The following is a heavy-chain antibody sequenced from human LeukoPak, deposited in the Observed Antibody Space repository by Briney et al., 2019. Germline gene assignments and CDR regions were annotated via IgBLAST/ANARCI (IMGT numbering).Heavy chain of an antibody. J-gene: IGHJ4*02. Sequence: ASVKVSCKASGYTFTGYYMHWVRQAPGQGLEWMGWINPNSGGTNYAQKFQGRVTMTRDTSISTAYMELSRLRSDDTAVYYCARDPSGGVAAAGYFDYWGQGTLVTASS. D-gene: IGHD6-13*01. V-gene: IGHV1-2*02. CDR1: GYTFTGYY. CDR2: INPNSGGT. CDR3: ARDPSGGVAAAGYFDY.